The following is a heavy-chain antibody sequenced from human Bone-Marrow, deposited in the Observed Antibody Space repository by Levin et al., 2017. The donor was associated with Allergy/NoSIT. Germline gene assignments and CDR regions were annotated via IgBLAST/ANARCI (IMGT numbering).Heavy chain of an antibody. Sequence: SETLSLTCTVSGGSISTYYWSWIRQPPGKGLEWIGYMYYTGSNNYNPSLKSRVTISIDTPKKQFSLRLSSVTAADTAVYYCASQDRDCYYHVVHWGQGTLVTVSS. D-gene: IGHD3-22*01. CDR3: ASQDRDCYYHVVH. CDR2: MYYTGSN. CDR1: GGSISTYY. V-gene: IGHV4-59*08. J-gene: IGHJ5*02.